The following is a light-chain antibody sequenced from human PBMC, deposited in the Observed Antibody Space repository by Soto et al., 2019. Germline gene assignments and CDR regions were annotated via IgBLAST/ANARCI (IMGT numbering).Light chain of an antibody. J-gene: IGKJ2*01. CDR2: GAS. Sequence: ELVLTQSPGALSLSPGERATLSCRASQTVSSSYLAWYQQKPGQAPRLLISGASSRATGIPDRFSGSGSGTDFTLTISRLEPEEFAVYYCQQYGSSPQTFGQGTKLEIK. CDR3: QQYGSSPQT. V-gene: IGKV3-20*01. CDR1: QTVSSSY.